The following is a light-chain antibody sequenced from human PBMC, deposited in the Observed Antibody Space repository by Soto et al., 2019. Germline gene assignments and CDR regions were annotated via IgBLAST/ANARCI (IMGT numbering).Light chain of an antibody. V-gene: IGLV2-8*01. CDR1: SSDVGGYNY. J-gene: IGLJ1*01. Sequence: QSVLTQPPSTSGSPGQSVTLSCTGTSSDVGGYNYVSWYQQHPGQAPKLMIYEVSKRPSGVPDRFSGSKSGNTASLTVSGLQAEDEADYYCSSYAGSNYVFGTGTKVTVL. CDR2: EVS. CDR3: SSYAGSNYV.